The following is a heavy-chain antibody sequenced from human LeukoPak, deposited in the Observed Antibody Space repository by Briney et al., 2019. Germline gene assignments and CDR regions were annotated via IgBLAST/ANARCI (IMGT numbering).Heavy chain of an antibody. CDR1: GFTFSTYA. D-gene: IGHD1-26*01. CDR2: ISYDGGKQ. J-gene: IGHJ4*02. Sequence: PGGSLRLSCAASGFTFSTYAMHWVRQAPGKGLEWVAAISYDGGKQYYPDSAKGRFTISRDNSKNTLYLQMNSLRAEDTAVYYCAREEYSGSYYFDYWGQGTLVTVSS. CDR3: AREEYSGSYYFDY. V-gene: IGHV3-30-3*01.